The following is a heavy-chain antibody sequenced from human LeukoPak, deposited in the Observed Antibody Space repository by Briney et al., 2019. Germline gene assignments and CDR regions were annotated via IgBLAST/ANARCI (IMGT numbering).Heavy chain of an antibody. V-gene: IGHV3-15*01. Sequence: GGSLRLSCVVSGFSFNNAWVGWVRHAPGKGLEWVGRIKAKTDGGAADYAAPVKGRFTISRDDSKNTVFLQMDSLKIEDTAVYFCSTGGGTNDFWGQGALVTVSS. D-gene: IGHD1-1*01. CDR3: STGGGTNDF. CDR2: IKAKTDGGAA. CDR1: GFSFNNAW. J-gene: IGHJ4*02.